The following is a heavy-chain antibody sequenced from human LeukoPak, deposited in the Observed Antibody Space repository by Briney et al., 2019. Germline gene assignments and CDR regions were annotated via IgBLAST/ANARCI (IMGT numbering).Heavy chain of an antibody. CDR2: IKRDGSEN. J-gene: IGHJ6*04. Sequence: GTLRLSSAPSAFTCNSIWMSWVGQGPGLGLEGVVNIKRDGSENYYVDSVKGRFTISRDNGKNSLYLQMNSLRAEDTAVYYCARKAYGLDVWGKGTTVTVSS. CDR3: ARKAYGLDV. V-gene: IGHV3-7*03. CDR1: AFTCNSIW.